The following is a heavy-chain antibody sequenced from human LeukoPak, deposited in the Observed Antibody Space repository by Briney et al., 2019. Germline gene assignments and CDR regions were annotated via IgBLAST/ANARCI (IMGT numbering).Heavy chain of an antibody. CDR2: ISSSSSTI. D-gene: IGHD4-17*01. CDR1: GFTFSSYS. CDR3: ARDPPRGSTVTTGPGV. Sequence: PGGSLRLSCAASGFTFSSYSMNWVRQAPGKGLEWVSYISSSSSTIYYADSVKGRFTISRDNAKNSLYLQMNSLRAEDTAVYYCARDPPRGSTVTTGPGVWGQGTTVTVSS. J-gene: IGHJ6*02. V-gene: IGHV3-48*01.